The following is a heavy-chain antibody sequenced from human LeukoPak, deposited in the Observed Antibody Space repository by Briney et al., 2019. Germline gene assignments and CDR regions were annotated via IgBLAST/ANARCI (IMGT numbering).Heavy chain of an antibody. V-gene: IGHV3-23*01. CDR2: VSGSGGST. CDR3: AKGDSSSWYPFDP. D-gene: IGHD6-13*01. J-gene: IGHJ5*02. Sequence: GGSLRLSCAAFGFTFSSYGMSWVRQAPGKGLEWVSAVSGSGGSTYYADSVKGRFTISRDNSKNTLYLQMNSLRAEDTAVYYCAKGDSSSWYPFDPWGQGTLVTVSS. CDR1: GFTFSSYG.